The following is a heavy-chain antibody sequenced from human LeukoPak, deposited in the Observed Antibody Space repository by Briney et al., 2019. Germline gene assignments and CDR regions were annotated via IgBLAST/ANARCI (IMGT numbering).Heavy chain of an antibody. D-gene: IGHD2-2*01. J-gene: IGHJ5*02. CDR3: ARRKRSGCSSTSCLLNWFDP. Sequence: PSETPSLTCAVYGGSFSGYYWSWIRQPPGKGLEWIGEINHSGSTNYNLSLKSRVTISVDTSKNQFSLKLSSVTAADAAVYYCARRKRSGCSSTSCLLNWFDPWGQGTLVTVSS. V-gene: IGHV4-34*01. CDR2: INHSGST. CDR1: GGSFSGYY.